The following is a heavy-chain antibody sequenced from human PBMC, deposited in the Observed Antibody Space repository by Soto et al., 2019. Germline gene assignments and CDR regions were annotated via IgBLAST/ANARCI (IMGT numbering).Heavy chain of an antibody. CDR3: AKVPGGDRDYYYYGMDV. D-gene: IGHD2-21*02. J-gene: IGHJ6*02. CDR1: GFTFSSYA. Sequence: EVQLLESGGGLVQPGGSLRLSCAASGFTFSSYAMSWVRQAPGKGLEWVSAISGSGGSTYYADFVKGRFTISRDNSKNTLYLQMNSLRAEDTAVYYCAKVPGGDRDYYYYGMDVWGQGTTVTVSS. CDR2: ISGSGGST. V-gene: IGHV3-23*01.